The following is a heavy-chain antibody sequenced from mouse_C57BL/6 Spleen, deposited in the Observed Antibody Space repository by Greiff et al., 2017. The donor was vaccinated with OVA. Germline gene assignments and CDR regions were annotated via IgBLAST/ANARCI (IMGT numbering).Heavy chain of an antibody. Sequence: VQGVESGAELVKPGASVKLSCKASGYTFTSYWMHWVKQRPGQGLEWIGMIHPNSGSTNYNEKFKSKATLTVDKSSSTAYMQLSSLTSEDSAVYYCARRGRVDYWGQGTTLTVSS. CDR1: GYTFTSYW. V-gene: IGHV1-64*01. CDR3: ARRGRVDY. CDR2: IHPNSGST. J-gene: IGHJ2*01.